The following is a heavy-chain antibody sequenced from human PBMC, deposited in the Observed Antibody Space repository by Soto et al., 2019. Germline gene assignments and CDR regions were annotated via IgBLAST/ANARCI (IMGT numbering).Heavy chain of an antibody. Sequence: QVQLVQSGAEVKKPGASVKVSCKASGYSFSDYDRNWVRQATGQGPEWMGWMNPNSGNTGYAQKFQGTVNMTRNTSINTAYMELSSLGSEDPAVYYCARDNRYNWNDEGWFDPWGQGTLVTVSS. CDR2: MNPNSGNT. V-gene: IGHV1-8*01. D-gene: IGHD1-20*01. J-gene: IGHJ5*02. CDR1: GYSFSDYD. CDR3: ARDNRYNWNDEGWFDP.